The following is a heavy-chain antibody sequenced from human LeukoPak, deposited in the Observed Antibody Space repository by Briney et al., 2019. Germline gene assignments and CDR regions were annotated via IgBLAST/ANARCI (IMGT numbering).Heavy chain of an antibody. J-gene: IGHJ6*03. CDR2: IHYSGST. V-gene: IGHV4-59*01. CDR3: ARVSGGSLLNYYYYYMDV. D-gene: IGHD3-16*01. Sequence: SETLSLTCSVSGGSISGYYWSWIRQPPGKGLEWIGYIHYSGSTHYNPSLKSRVTISVDTSKNQFSLKLSSVTAADTALYYCARVSGGSLLNYYYYYMDVWGKGTTVTVSS. CDR1: GGSISGYY.